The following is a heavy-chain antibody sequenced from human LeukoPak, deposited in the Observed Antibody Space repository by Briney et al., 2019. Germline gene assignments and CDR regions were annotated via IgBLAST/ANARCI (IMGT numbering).Heavy chain of an antibody. Sequence: GGSLRLSCAASGFTFSSYDMHWVRQATGKGLEWVSAIGTAGDTYYPGSVKGRFTTSRENAKNSLYLQMNSLRAGDTAVYYCARVNGARYGDYWGQGTLVTVSS. V-gene: IGHV3-13*01. CDR1: GFTFSSYD. D-gene: IGHD3-10*01. J-gene: IGHJ4*02. CDR2: IGTAGDT. CDR3: ARVNGARYGDY.